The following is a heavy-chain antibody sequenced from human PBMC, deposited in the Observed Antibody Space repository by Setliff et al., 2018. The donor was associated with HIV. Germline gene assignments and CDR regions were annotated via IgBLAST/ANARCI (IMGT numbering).Heavy chain of an antibody. CDR2: IYYSGST. CDR3: ANSLLRGSRYAFDI. D-gene: IGHD3-10*01. J-gene: IGHJ3*02. CDR1: GGSISSYY. Sequence: TSETLSLTCTVSGGSISSYYWSWIRLPPGKGLEWIGYIYYSGSTNYNPSLKSRVTISVDTSRNQFSLKLSSVTAADTAVYYCANSLLRGSRYAFDIWGQGTMVTVSS. V-gene: IGHV4-59*08.